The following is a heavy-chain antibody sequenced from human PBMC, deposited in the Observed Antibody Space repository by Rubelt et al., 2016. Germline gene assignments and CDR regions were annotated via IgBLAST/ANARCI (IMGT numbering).Heavy chain of an antibody. V-gene: IGHV4-39*01. D-gene: IGHD3-16*01. CDR2: IYYRGST. CDR3: ARVTGGSSDY. CDR1: GGSISSSSYY. J-gene: IGHJ4*02. Sequence: QLQLQESGPGLVMPSGTLSLTCTVSGGSISSSSYYWGWIRQPPGQGLEWIGSIYYRGSTYYNPSLKCRGTMSLNTSKSQFSLKVGVVTAADTAVYYGARVTGGSSDYWGQGTLVTVSS.